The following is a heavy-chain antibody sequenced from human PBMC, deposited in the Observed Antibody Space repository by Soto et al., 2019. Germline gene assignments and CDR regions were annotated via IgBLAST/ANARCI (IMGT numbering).Heavy chain of an antibody. CDR1: GFSFSSYW. D-gene: IGHD2-2*01. Sequence: EVQLVESGGGLVQPGGSLRLSCAASGFSFSSYWMSWVRQVPGKGLEWVANIKPGGSEIYYVDSVKGRFTISRDNAKNSVYLQMNSLSAEDTAMYHCARSISAIPGDNWGQGTLVTVSS. CDR2: IKPGGSEI. CDR3: ARSISAIPGDN. J-gene: IGHJ4*02. V-gene: IGHV3-7*05.